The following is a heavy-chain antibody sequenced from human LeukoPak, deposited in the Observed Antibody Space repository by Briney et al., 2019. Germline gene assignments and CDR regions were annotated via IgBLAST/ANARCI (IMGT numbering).Heavy chain of an antibody. V-gene: IGHV3-23*01. CDR2: ISGSGGST. Sequence: PGGSLRLSCAASGFTFSSYAMSWVRQAPGKGLEWVSAISGSGGSTYYADSVKGRFTISRDNSKNTLYLQMNSLRAEDTAVYYCASRKLAYCGGDCLAAFDIWGQGTMVTVSS. D-gene: IGHD2-21*02. J-gene: IGHJ3*02. CDR1: GFTFSSYA. CDR3: ASRKLAYCGGDCLAAFDI.